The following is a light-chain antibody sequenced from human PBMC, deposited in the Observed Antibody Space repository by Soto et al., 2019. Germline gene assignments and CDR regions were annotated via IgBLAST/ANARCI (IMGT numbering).Light chain of an antibody. Sequence: DIVLTQSPATLSLSPGERDTLSCRASQSVSSYLAWYTTKPGQAPRLLIYDASNRATGIPARLSGSGSGTDFTLTISSLEPEEFAVYDCQQRSNWPITFGQGTRLEIK. CDR3: QQRSNWPIT. CDR1: QSVSSY. V-gene: IGKV3-11*01. CDR2: DAS. J-gene: IGKJ5*01.